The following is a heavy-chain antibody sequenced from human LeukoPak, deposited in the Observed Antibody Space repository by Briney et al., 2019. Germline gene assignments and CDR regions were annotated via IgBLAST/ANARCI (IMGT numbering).Heavy chain of an antibody. CDR3: ASRDDYGGNRGWFDP. CDR2: IYYSGST. CDR1: GGSISSSSYY. D-gene: IGHD4-23*01. V-gene: IGHV4-39*07. Sequence: KASETLSLTCTVSGGSISSSSYYWGWIRQPPGKGLEWIGSIYYSGSTYYNPSLKSRVTISVDTSKNQFSLKLSSVTAADTAVYYCASRDDYGGNRGWFDPWGQGTLVTVSS. J-gene: IGHJ5*02.